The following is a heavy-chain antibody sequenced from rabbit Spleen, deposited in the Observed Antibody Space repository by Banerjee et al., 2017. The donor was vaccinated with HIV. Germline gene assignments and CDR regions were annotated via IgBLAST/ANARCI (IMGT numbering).Heavy chain of an antibody. CDR1: GFSFSSNYY. D-gene: IGHD4-1*01. V-gene: IGHV1S45*01. Sequence: QQQLEESGGGLVKPGGTLTLTCKASGFSFSSNYYICWVRQAPGKGLEWIACIYAGSSGNTYYATWAQGRFTISKTSSTTVTLHVTSLTAADTATYFCARDLTDVIGWNFGWWGQGTLVTVS. CDR3: ARDLTDVIGWNFGW. J-gene: IGHJ3*01. CDR2: IYAGSSGNT.